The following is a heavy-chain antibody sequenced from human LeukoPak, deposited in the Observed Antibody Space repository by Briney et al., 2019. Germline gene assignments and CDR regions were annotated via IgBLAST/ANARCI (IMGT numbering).Heavy chain of an antibody. J-gene: IGHJ4*02. CDR2: IYSGGST. V-gene: IGHV3-53*01. CDR1: GFTVSSNY. CDR3: AKGQAVPTQYYYDSSGASDY. Sequence: PGGSLRLSCAASGFTVSSNYMSWVRQAPGKGLEWVSVIYSGGSTYYADSVKGRFTISRDNSKNTLYLQMNSLRAEDTAVYYCAKGQAVPTQYYYDSSGASDYWGQGTLVTVSS. D-gene: IGHD3-22*01.